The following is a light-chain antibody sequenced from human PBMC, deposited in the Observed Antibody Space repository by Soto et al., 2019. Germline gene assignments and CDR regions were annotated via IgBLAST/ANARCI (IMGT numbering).Light chain of an antibody. J-gene: IGKJ2*01. CDR2: SAS. Sequence: ENVLTQSPGTLSLSPGERATLSCRASQSVTSSYLAWYQQKPGQAPRPLIYSASSRATGVPDRFSGSGSATDFTLTISRVEPEDFAVYYCQQYGSPRNTFGQGTKV. CDR3: QQYGSPRNT. CDR1: QSVTSSY. V-gene: IGKV3-20*01.